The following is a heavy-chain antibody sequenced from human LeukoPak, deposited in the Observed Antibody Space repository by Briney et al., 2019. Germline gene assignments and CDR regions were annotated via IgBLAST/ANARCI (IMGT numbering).Heavy chain of an antibody. J-gene: IGHJ4*02. V-gene: IGHV3-30*18. Sequence: GGSLRLSCAASGFTFSSGMHWVRQAPGKGLEWEAVISYDGNHKYYGDSVKGRFTISRDNSRNTLYLQMDSLKTEDTAVYYCAKGELHFNTCSFDYWGQGTLVTVSS. CDR1: GFTFSSG. CDR2: ISYDGNHK. D-gene: IGHD1-26*01. CDR3: AKGELHFNTCSFDY.